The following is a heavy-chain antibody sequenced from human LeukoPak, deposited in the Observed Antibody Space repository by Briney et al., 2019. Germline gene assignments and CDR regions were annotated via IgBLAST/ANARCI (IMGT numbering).Heavy chain of an antibody. D-gene: IGHD4-23*01. V-gene: IGHV1-46*01. CDR1: GYTFTSHY. CDR3: ASLAGGNSESSDAFDI. Sequence: GASVKVSCKASGYTFTSHYMDWVRQAPGQGLEWMGIINPSGGSTSYAQKFQGRVTMTRDMSTSTVYMELSSLRSEDTAVYYCASLAGGNSESSDAFDIWGQGTMVTVSS. CDR2: INPSGGST. J-gene: IGHJ3*02.